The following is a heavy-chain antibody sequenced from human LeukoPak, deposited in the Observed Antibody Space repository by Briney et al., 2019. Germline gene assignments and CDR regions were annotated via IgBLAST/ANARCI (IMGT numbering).Heavy chain of an antibody. Sequence: GASVKVSCKASGYTFTGYYMHWVRQAPGQGLEWMGWINPNSGGTNYAQKFQGRVTMTRDTSISTAYMELSRLRSDDTAVYYCARSYDSSGYLMDYWGQGTLVTVSS. D-gene: IGHD3-22*01. CDR2: INPNSGGT. J-gene: IGHJ4*02. CDR1: GYTFTGYY. CDR3: ARSYDSSGYLMDY. V-gene: IGHV1-2*02.